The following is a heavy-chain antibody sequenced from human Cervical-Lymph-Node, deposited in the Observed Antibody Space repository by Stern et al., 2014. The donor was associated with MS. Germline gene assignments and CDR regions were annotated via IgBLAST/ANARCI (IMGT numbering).Heavy chain of an antibody. CDR1: GVIFSDAW. CDR2: IKAKSEGRTT. D-gene: IGHD3-3*01. Sequence: EVHLVESGGGLVKPGGSLRLSCAASGVIFSDAWMTCVRQAPGKGLEWDGRIKAKSEGRTTGYAAPVEGRFTISRDDSSNTVYLQMNSLKIDDTAVYYCTTGGDFWSGFYLDNWGQGTLVTVSS. J-gene: IGHJ4*02. V-gene: IGHV3-15*01. CDR3: TTGGDFWSGFYLDN.